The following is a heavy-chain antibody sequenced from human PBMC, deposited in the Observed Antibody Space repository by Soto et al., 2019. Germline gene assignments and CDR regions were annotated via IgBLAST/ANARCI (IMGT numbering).Heavy chain of an antibody. CDR1: GGSVRSGNHF. J-gene: IGHJ6*02. CDR3: ARGGEPLGYYGLDV. Sequence: KPSETLSLTCSVSGGSVRSGNHFWNWIRQPPGRGLEWLGYMYYTGVTNYNPSLKSRVSMSVDTSKDQFSLTLTSLTAADTAVYYCARGGEPLGYYGLDVWGQGTTVTVSS. CDR2: MYYTGVT. V-gene: IGHV4-61*01.